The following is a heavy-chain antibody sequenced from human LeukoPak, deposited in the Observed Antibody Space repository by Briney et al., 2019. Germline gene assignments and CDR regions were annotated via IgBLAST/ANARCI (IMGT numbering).Heavy chain of an antibody. J-gene: IGHJ5*02. V-gene: IGHV1-18*01. CDR1: GYTFTSYG. Sequence: ASVTVSCKASGYTFTSYGIPWVRQAPGQGLEWMGWISAYNGNTNYAQKLQGRVTMTTDTSTSTAYMELRSLRSDDTAVYYCARAALAVAGKGFDPWGQGTLVTVSS. D-gene: IGHD6-19*01. CDR2: ISAYNGNT. CDR3: ARAALAVAGKGFDP.